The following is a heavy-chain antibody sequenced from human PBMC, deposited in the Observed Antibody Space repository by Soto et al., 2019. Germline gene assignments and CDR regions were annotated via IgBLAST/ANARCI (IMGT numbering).Heavy chain of an antibody. CDR3: ARLGPLWYDILTGYYSDHWFDP. D-gene: IGHD3-9*01. CDR2: INAGNGNT. V-gene: IGHV1-3*01. CDR1: GYTFTSYA. Sequence: ASVKVSCKASGYTFTSYAMHWVRQAPGQRLEWMGWINAGNGNTNYAQKLQGRVTMTTDTSTSTAYMELRSLRSDDTAVYYCARLGPLWYDILTGYYSDHWFDPWGQGTLVTVSS. J-gene: IGHJ5*02.